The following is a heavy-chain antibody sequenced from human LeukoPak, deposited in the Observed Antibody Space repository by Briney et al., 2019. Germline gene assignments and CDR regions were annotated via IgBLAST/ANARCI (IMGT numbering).Heavy chain of an antibody. V-gene: IGHV3-66*01. Sequence: GGSLRLSCAASGFTFSSYWMSWVRQAPGKGLEWVSVIYSGGSTYYADSVKGRFTISRDNSKNTLYLQMNSLRAEDTAVYYCARGGIAAAGRNFDYWGQGTLVTVSS. CDR1: GFTFSSYW. CDR2: IYSGGST. J-gene: IGHJ4*02. CDR3: ARGGIAAAGRNFDY. D-gene: IGHD6-13*01.